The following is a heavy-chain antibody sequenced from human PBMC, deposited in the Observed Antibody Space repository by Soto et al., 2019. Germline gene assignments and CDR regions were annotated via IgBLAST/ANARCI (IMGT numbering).Heavy chain of an antibody. CDR2: IYYSGST. J-gene: IGHJ3*02. CDR3: AREGIVSPAFDI. CDR1: GGSISSGGYY. D-gene: IGHD2-21*01. Sequence: SETLSLGCTVSGGSISSGGYYWSWIRQHPGKGLEWIGYIYYSGSTYYNPSLKSRVTISVDTSKNQFSLKLSSVTAADTAVYYCAREGIVSPAFDIWGQGTMVT. V-gene: IGHV4-31*03.